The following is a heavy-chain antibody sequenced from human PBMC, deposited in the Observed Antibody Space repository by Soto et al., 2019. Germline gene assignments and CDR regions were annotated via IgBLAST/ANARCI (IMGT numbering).Heavy chain of an antibody. J-gene: IGHJ6*02. V-gene: IGHV4-30-4*01. Sequence: QVQLQESGPGLVKPSQTLSLTCAVSGGSVSSGDYYWSWIRQPPGKGLEWIGHISYSGYTYYNPSLKSRIIMSVDTSKNPFSLKLRSVTAADTAVYYCARYSSVVVVGAYDFYGMDVWGQGTTVTVS. CDR2: ISYSGYT. CDR3: ARYSSVVVVGAYDFYGMDV. CDR1: GGSVSSGDYY. D-gene: IGHD2-21*01.